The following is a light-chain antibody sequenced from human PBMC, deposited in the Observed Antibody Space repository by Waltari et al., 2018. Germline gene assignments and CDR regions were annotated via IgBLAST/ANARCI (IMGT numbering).Light chain of an antibody. CDR3: QQYNNWPPYT. CDR1: QSGSSN. V-gene: IGKV3-15*01. J-gene: IGKJ2*01. CDR2: DAS. Sequence: ETVMTQSPATVSVSPGERAALSCRASQSGSSNVAWYQQKPGQAPRLLIYDASTRATGIPVRFSGSGSGTDFTLTISSLQSEDFAIYYCQQYNNWPPYTFGQGTKLEI.